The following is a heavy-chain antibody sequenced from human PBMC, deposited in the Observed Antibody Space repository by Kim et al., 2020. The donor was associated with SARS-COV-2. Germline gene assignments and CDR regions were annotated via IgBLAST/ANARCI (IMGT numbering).Heavy chain of an antibody. CDR3: ARWERNRDFWSGYYTNAFDI. CDR2: ISSSSSYI. D-gene: IGHD3-3*01. Sequence: GGSLRLSCAASGFTFSSYSMNWVRQAPGKGLEWVSSISSSSSYIYYADSVKGRFTISRDNAKNSLYLQMNSLRAEDTAVYYCARWERNRDFWSGYYTNAFDIWGQGTMVTVSS. CDR1: GFTFSSYS. J-gene: IGHJ3*02. V-gene: IGHV3-21*01.